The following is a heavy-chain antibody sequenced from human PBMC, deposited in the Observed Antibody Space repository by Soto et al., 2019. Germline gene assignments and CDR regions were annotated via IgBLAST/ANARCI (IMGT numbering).Heavy chain of an antibody. V-gene: IGHV1-8*01. J-gene: IGHJ6*03. Sequence: ASVKVSFKASGYTFTSYDINWVRQATGQGLEWMGWMNPNSGNTGYAQKFQGRVTMTRNTSISTAYMELSSLRSEDTAVYYCARGPADHYYYYYYMDVWGKGTTVTVSS. D-gene: IGHD2-2*01. CDR3: ARGPADHYYYYYYMDV. CDR2: MNPNSGNT. CDR1: GYTFTSYD.